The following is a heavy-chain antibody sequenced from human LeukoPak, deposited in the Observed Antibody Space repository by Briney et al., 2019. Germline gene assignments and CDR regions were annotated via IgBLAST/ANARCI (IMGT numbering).Heavy chain of an antibody. CDR2: ISYDGSNK. CDR3: ARGYCDY. V-gene: IGHV3-30*19. J-gene: IGHJ4*02. Sequence: GGSLRLSCAASGFILSSYAMHWVRQAPGKGLEWVAVISYDGSNKYYADSVKGRFTISRDNSKNTLYLQMNSLRAEDTAVYYCARGYCDYWGQGTLVTVSS. CDR1: GFILSSYA.